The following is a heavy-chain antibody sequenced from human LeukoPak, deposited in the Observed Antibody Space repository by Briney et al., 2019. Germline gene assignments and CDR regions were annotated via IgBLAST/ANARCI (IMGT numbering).Heavy chain of an antibody. CDR3: AKDTSYSSTYTFDY. D-gene: IGHD6-13*01. J-gene: IGHJ4*02. Sequence: PGGSLRLSCAASGFTFADYAMHWVRHAPGKGLEWVSGISWNSGTIDYADSVKGRFTMSRDNAKNSLYLQMNSLRAEDTALYYCAKDTSYSSTYTFDYWGQGTLVTVSS. CDR1: GFTFADYA. V-gene: IGHV3-9*01. CDR2: ISWNSGTI.